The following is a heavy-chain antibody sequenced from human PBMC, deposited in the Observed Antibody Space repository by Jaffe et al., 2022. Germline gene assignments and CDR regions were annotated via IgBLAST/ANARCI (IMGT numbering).Heavy chain of an antibody. CDR2: INPSGGST. CDR3: AREAPYYDFWSGYGYYYMDV. Sequence: QVQLVQSGAEVKKPGASVKVSCKASGYTFTSYYMHWVRQAPGQGLEWMGIINPSGGSTSYAQKFQGRVTMTRDTSTSTVYMELSSLRSEDTAVYYCAREAPYYDFWSGYGYYYMDVWGKGTTVTVSS. J-gene: IGHJ6*03. D-gene: IGHD3-3*01. V-gene: IGHV1-46*03. CDR1: GYTFTSYY.